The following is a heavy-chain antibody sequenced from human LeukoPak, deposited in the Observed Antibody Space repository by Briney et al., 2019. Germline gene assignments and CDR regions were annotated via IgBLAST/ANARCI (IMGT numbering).Heavy chain of an antibody. CDR3: ATTFRATDDDYYGMDV. V-gene: IGHV1-2*02. CDR1: GYTFTGYY. Sequence: GASVKVSCKASGYTFTGYYMHWVRQAPGQGLEWMGWINPNSGGTNYAQKFQGRVTMTRDTSISTAYMELSRLRSDDTAVYFCATTFRATDDDYYGMDVWGQGTTVTVSS. D-gene: IGHD1-1*01. J-gene: IGHJ6*02. CDR2: INPNSGGT.